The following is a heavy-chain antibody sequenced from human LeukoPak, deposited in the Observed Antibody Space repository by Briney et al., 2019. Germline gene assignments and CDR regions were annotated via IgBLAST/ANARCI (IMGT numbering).Heavy chain of an antibody. J-gene: IGHJ4*02. CDR3: AKGTKDYYGSGSFYLSRDHFISR. V-gene: IGHV3-74*01. CDR2: IRSDGSDT. CDR1: GFTFSDTW. Sequence: GGSLRLSCAASGFTFSDTWMHWVRQTPGEGLVWVSRIRSDGSDTRYAESVKGRFTISRDNAKNTLYLQMNSLRAEDTAVYYCAKGTKDYYGSGSFYLSRDHFISRWGQGTLVTVSS. D-gene: IGHD3-10*01.